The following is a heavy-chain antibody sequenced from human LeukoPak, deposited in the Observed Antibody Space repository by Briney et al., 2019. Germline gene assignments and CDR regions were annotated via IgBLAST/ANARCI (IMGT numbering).Heavy chain of an antibody. CDR2: IYPGDSDT. Sequence: PGESPKISCEAFGYSFTGHWIGWVRQVPGRGLEFLGTIYPGDSDTRYSPSFEGRVTISVDKSINTAYLQWSGLRASDTAMYYCARYGKSGTYSHGFDVWGQGTMVIVSS. CDR1: GYSFTGHW. CDR3: ARYGKSGTYSHGFDV. J-gene: IGHJ3*01. V-gene: IGHV5-51*01. D-gene: IGHD3-10*01.